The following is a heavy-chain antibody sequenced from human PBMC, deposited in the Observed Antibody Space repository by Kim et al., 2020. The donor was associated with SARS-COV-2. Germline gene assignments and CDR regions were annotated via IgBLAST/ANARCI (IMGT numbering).Heavy chain of an antibody. CDR2: VIPMLGIT. Sequence: SVKVSCQASGGTLSRHAISWVRQAPGQGLEWMGRVIPMLGITNYAQKFQDRLTIIADTSTGAAYMELSSLTSDDTAVYYCARGTTVAAYYGSGSFYSDLWGHGTLVTVSA. V-gene: IGHV1-69*04. J-gene: IGHJ5*02. D-gene: IGHD3-10*01. CDR3: ARGTTVAAYYGSGSFYSDL. CDR1: GGTLSRHA.